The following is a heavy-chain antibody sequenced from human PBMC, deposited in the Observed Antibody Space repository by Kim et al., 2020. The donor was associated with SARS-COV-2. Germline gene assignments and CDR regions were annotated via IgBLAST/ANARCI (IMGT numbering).Heavy chain of an antibody. CDR3: ARERPTNDYGDYVYFDY. Sequence: RKIRVTISVDTSKTQFSLKLSSVTAADTAVYYCARERPTNDYGDYVYFDYWGQGTLVTVSS. D-gene: IGHD4-17*01. J-gene: IGHJ4*02. V-gene: IGHV4-59*01.